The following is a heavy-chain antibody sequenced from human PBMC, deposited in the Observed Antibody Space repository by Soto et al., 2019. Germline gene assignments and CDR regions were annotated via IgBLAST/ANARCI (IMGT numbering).Heavy chain of an antibody. CDR1: GYTLTSYY. CDR2: INPSGGST. D-gene: IGHD3-22*01. Sequence: ASVKGSCKASGYTLTSYYMHWGRQAPGQGLEWMGIINPSGGSTSYAQKFQGRVTMTRDTSTSTVYVELSSLRSEDTAVYYCARARTYYYDSSGYFFDYWGQGTLVTVSS. J-gene: IGHJ4*02. V-gene: IGHV1-46*01. CDR3: ARARTYYYDSSGYFFDY.